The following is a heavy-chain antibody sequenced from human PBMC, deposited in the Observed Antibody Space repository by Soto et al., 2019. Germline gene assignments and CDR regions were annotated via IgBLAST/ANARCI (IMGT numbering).Heavy chain of an antibody. CDR2: INNDGSNT. J-gene: IGHJ5*02. D-gene: IGHD2-8*02. CDR1: GFTLSSYW. V-gene: IGHV3-74*01. Sequence: EVQLVESGGGLVQPGGSLRLSCVASGFTLSSYWMHWVRQAPGKGLVWVSHINNDGSNTNYADSVKGRFTISRDNAKNTLYLQMNSLRAEDTAVYYCARDVSLVFDPWGQGTLVTVS. CDR3: ARDVSLVFDP.